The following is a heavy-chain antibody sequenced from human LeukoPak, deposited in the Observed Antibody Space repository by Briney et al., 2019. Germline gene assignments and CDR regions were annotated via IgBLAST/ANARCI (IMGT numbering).Heavy chain of an antibody. V-gene: IGHV4-4*02. Sequence: PSGTLSLTCAVSGGSISSSSWWNWVRQPPGKGLEWIGEIYHSGNTNYNPSLKSRVTISVDKSKNQFSLNLSSVTAADTAMYYCARAVGTSRNFFDYWGQGTLVTVSS. CDR1: GGSISSSSW. CDR3: ARAVGTSRNFFDY. J-gene: IGHJ4*02. D-gene: IGHD4-23*01. CDR2: IYHSGNT.